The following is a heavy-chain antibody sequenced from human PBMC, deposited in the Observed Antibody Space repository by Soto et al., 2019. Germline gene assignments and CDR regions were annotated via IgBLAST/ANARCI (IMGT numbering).Heavy chain of an antibody. CDR1: GGSISSSNW. D-gene: IGHD3-10*01. Sequence: PSETLSLTCAVSGGSISSSNWWSWVRQPPGKGLEWIGEIYHSGSTNYNPSLKSRVTISVDKSKNQFSLKLSSVTAADTAVYYCARGRYYGSGSYWDYYYYGMDVWGQGTTVT. J-gene: IGHJ6*02. CDR3: ARGRYYGSGSYWDYYYYGMDV. V-gene: IGHV4-4*02. CDR2: IYHSGST.